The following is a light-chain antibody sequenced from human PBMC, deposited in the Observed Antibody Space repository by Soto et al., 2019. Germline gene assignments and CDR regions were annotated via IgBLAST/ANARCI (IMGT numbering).Light chain of an antibody. Sequence: ETLLASYRETLRRAAGERGTRWWRASRTVSNRLAWYQHNPGQAPRLLISVASTGATGIPPRFRVSGSGPEFTLTVDTLQPADLPIHYSQQHYHLPANFRGGTRVDIK. J-gene: IGKJ4*01. CDR2: VAS. CDR3: QQHYHLPAN. CDR1: RTVSNR. V-gene: IGKV3-15*01.